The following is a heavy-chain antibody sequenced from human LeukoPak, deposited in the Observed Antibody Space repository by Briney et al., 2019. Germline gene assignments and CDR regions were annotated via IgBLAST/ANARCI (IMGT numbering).Heavy chain of an antibody. J-gene: IGHJ4*02. CDR1: GFTFSSYA. CDR3: AKDTRKASDY. CDR2: ISYDGSNK. Sequence: GGSLRLSCAASGFTFSSYAMHWVRQAPGKGLEWVAVISYDGSNKYYADSVKGRFTISRDNSKNTLYLQMNSLRAEDTAVYYCAKDTRKASDYWGQGTLVTVSS. V-gene: IGHV3-30-3*01.